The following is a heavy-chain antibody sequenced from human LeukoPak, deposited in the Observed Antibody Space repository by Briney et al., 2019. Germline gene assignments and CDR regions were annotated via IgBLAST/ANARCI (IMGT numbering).Heavy chain of an antibody. CDR3: AREVMAGPYSSSWYYFDY. D-gene: IGHD6-13*01. J-gene: IGHJ4*02. V-gene: IGHV4-61*08. Sequence: SETLSLTCTVSGGSISSGGYYWSWIRQHPGKGLEWIGYIYYSGSTNYNPSLKSRVTISVDTSKNQFSLKLSSVTAADTAVYYCAREVMAGPYSSSWYYFDYWGQGTLVTVSS. CDR2: IYYSGST. CDR1: GGSISSGGYY.